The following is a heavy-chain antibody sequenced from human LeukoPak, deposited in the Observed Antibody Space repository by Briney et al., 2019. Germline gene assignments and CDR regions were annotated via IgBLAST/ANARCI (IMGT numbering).Heavy chain of an antibody. J-gene: IGHJ4*02. D-gene: IGHD3-16*01. CDR3: ARDGDFDF. CDR2: IKQDGSEE. Sequence: TGGSLRLSCAASGFTFSSYWMSWVRQAPGKGLEWVADIKQDGSEECYADSVKGRFTISRDNTKKSLYLQMNSLRVEDTAMYYCARDGDFDFWGQGIQVTVSS. V-gene: IGHV3-7*01. CDR1: GFTFSSYW.